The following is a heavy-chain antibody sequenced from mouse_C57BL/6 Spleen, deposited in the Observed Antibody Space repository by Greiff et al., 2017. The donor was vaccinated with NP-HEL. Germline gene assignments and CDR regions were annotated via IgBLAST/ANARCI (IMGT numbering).Heavy chain of an antibody. Sequence: DVKLQESGPGLVKPSQSLSLTCSVTGYSITSGYYWNWIRQFPGNKLEWMGYISYDGSNNYNPSLKNRISITRDTSKNQFFLKLNSVTTEDTATYYCARGPSIYYYGSSFYWGQGTSVTVSS. D-gene: IGHD1-1*01. J-gene: IGHJ4*01. CDR3: ARGPSIYYYGSSFY. CDR1: GYSITSGYY. V-gene: IGHV3-6*01. CDR2: ISYDGSN.